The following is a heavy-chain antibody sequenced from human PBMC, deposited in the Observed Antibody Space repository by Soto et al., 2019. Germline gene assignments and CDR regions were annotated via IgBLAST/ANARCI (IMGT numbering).Heavy chain of an antibody. D-gene: IGHD1-26*01. Sequence: PSETLSLTCAVYGGSFSGYYWSWIRQPPGKGLEWIGEINHSGSTNYNPSLKSRVTISVDTSKNQFSLKLSSVTAADTAVYYCARVIWRESAYGMDVWGQGTTVTVSS. J-gene: IGHJ6*02. CDR3: ARVIWRESAYGMDV. V-gene: IGHV4-34*01. CDR1: GGSFSGYY. CDR2: INHSGST.